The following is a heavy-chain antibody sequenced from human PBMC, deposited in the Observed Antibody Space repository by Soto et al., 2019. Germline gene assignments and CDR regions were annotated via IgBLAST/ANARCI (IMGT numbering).Heavy chain of an antibody. D-gene: IGHD3-16*01. V-gene: IGHV1-18*01. Sequence: QVQLVQSGPEVKKPGASVNVSCKASAYSYTSYGISWVRQAPGQGLEGMGWISAYNGQTNYAQKFRGRVTFTTDASTSTAFMQLRSLRSDDTAMYCCARDGRKELWAEGLTAMDVWGQGTTVTV. CDR3: ARDGRKELWAEGLTAMDV. CDR2: ISAYNGQT. CDR1: AYSYTSYG. J-gene: IGHJ6*02.